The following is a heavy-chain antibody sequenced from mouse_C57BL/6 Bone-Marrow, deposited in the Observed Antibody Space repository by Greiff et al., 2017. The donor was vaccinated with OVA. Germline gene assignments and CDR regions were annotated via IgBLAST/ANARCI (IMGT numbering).Heavy chain of an antibody. CDR1: GFSLTSYG. D-gene: IGHD2-1*01. CDR2: IWSGGST. Sequence: VKVEESGPGLVQPSQSLSITCTVSGFSLTSYGVHWVRQSPGKGLEWLGVIWSGGSTDYNAAFISRLSISKDNSKSQVFFKMNSLQADDTAIYYCARLYYGNYVAIDYWGQGTSVTVSS. J-gene: IGHJ4*01. V-gene: IGHV2-2*01. CDR3: ARLYYGNYVAIDY.